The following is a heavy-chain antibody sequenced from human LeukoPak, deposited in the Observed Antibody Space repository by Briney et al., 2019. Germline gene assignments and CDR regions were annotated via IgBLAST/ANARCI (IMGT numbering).Heavy chain of an antibody. J-gene: IGHJ2*01. CDR3: AGSDTIGYLPREWDYWYFDR. CDR2: ISGSGGST. CDR1: GFTFSSYG. D-gene: IGHD3-22*01. Sequence: GGSLRLSCAASGFTFSSYGMSWVRQAPGKVLEWVSAISGSGGSTYYADSVKGRFTISRDNAKNSLYLQLNSLRAEDTAVYYCAGSDTIGYLPREWDYWYFDRWGRGTLVTVSS. V-gene: IGHV3-23*01.